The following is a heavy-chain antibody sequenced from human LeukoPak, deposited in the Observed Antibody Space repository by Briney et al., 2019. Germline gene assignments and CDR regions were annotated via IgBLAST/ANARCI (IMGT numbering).Heavy chain of an antibody. CDR2: IYIGGST. J-gene: IGHJ4*02. Sequence: SETLSLTCIVSGGSISSYYWNWIRQSAGKGLEWIGRIYIGGSTSYNPSLKSRVTMSVDTSKIQFSLNLTSVTAADTAVYYCARDTRGTFSYYFDSWGQETLVTVSS. D-gene: IGHD1-26*01. V-gene: IGHV4-4*07. CDR3: ARDTRGTFSYYFDS. CDR1: GGSISSYY.